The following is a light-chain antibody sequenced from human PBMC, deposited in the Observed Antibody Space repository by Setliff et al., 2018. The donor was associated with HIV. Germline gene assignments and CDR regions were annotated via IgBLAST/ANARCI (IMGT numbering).Light chain of an antibody. CDR3: SSYTSRSTFV. CDR1: SSDIGHYNR. J-gene: IGLJ1*01. V-gene: IGLV2-18*02. Sequence: QSALAQPPSVSGSPGQSVTIYCTGTSSDIGHYNRVSWYQQPPGTAPKLMIYEVSNRPSGVPDLFSGSKTGNTASLTISGLQAEDEADYYCSSYTSRSTFVVGTGTK. CDR2: EVS.